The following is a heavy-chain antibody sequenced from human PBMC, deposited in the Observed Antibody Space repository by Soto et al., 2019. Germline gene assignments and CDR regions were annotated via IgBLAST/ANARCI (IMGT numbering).Heavy chain of an antibody. J-gene: IGHJ6*02. D-gene: IGHD3-3*01. CDR1: GGSISSGDYY. Sequence: SETLSLTCTVCGGSISSGDYYWSWIRQPPXKGLEWIGYIYYSGSTYYNPSLKSRVTISVDTSKNQFSLKLSSVTAADTAVYYCARDFWSGSRGDYYYGMDVWGQGTTVTVSS. CDR3: ARDFWSGSRGDYYYGMDV. CDR2: IYYSGST. V-gene: IGHV4-30-4*01.